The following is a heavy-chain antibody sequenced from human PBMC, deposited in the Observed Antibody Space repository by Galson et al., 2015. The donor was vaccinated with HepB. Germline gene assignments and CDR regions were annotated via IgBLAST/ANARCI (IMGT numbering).Heavy chain of an antibody. V-gene: IGHV1-69*06. J-gene: IGHJ4*02. Sequence: SVKVSCKASGGTFSSYAISWVRQAPGQGLEWMGGIIPIFGTANYAQKFQGRVTITADKSTSTAYMELSSLRSEDTAVYYCARISTLQGYDSSPIDYWGQGTLVTVSS. CDR1: GGTFSSYA. CDR2: IIPIFGTA. CDR3: ARISTLQGYDSSPIDY. D-gene: IGHD5-12*01.